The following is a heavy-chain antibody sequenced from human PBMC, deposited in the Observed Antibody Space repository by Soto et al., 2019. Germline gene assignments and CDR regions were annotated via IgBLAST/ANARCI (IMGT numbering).Heavy chain of an antibody. D-gene: IGHD5-12*01. Sequence: GGSLRLSCAASGFTFSSYGMHWVRQAPGKGLEWVAVIWYDGSNKYYADSVKGRFTISRDNSKNTLYLQMNSLRAEDTAVYYCARDRRWLRFESYYGMDVWGQGTTVTVSS. J-gene: IGHJ6*02. CDR3: ARDRRWLRFESYYGMDV. V-gene: IGHV3-33*01. CDR1: GFTFSSYG. CDR2: IWYDGSNK.